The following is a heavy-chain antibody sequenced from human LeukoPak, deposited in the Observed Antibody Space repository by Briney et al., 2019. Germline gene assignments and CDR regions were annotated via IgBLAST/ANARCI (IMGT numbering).Heavy chain of an antibody. CDR3: ARGSPSAYYYDSSGYYYIY. Sequence: GGSLRLSCAASGFTLSTYAMSWVRQTPGKGLEWVAATSSSDAGTYHADSVKGRFTISRGNAKNSLYLQMNSLGAEDTAVYYCARGSPSAYYYDSSGYYYIYWGQGTLVTVSS. V-gene: IGHV3-21*01. J-gene: IGHJ4*02. CDR1: GFTLSTYA. D-gene: IGHD3-22*01. CDR2: TSSSDAGT.